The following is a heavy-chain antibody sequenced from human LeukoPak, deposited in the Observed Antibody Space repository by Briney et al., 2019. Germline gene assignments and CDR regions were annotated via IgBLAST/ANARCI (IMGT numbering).Heavy chain of an antibody. CDR1: GGSFSGYY. V-gene: IGHV4-30-4*08. D-gene: IGHD4-17*01. CDR2: IYYSGST. Sequence: SETLSLTCAVYGGSFSGYYWSWIRQPPGKGLEWIGYIYYSGSTYYNPSLKSRVTISVDTSKNRFSLKLSSVTAADAAVYYCARVADYGDYSFDYWGQGTLVTVSS. CDR3: ARVADYGDYSFDY. J-gene: IGHJ4*02.